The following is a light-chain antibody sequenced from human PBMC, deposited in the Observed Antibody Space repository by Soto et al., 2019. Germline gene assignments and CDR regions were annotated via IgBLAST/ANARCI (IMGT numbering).Light chain of an antibody. CDR2: AAS. V-gene: IGKV3-20*01. CDR1: QSVRTNY. J-gene: IGKJ1*01. CDR3: QQYGPSPRT. Sequence: EIVLTQSPGTLSLSPGERATLSCRASQSVRTNYLAWYQQKPGQAPRLLIYAASSRATGIPDRFSGSGSGTDLTLAIDRLEPGDLAVYCCQQYGPSPRTFGQGTKVEIK.